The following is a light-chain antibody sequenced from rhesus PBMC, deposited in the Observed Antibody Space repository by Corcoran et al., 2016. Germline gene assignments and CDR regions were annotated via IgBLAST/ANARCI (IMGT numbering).Light chain of an antibody. CDR2: SAS. J-gene: IGKJ4*01. V-gene: IGKV3-42*01. CDR1: QSVGST. Sequence: ETVMMQSPATLSLSPGERATLSCRASQSVGSTLAWYQQQPGQAPRLLIYSASSRATGIPDRFSGRGFGTEFTLTISSLDPEDVGVYYCQKYNDWPLTFGGGTKVEIK. CDR3: QKYNDWPLT.